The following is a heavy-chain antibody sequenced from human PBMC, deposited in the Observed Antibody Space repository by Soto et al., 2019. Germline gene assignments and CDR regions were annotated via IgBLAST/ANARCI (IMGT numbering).Heavy chain of an antibody. D-gene: IGHD1-26*01. CDR1: GGTFSSYA. CDR3: ASHDLGATPYYFDY. CDR2: IIPIFGTA. V-gene: IGHV1-69*13. J-gene: IGHJ4*02. Sequence: SVKVSCKXSGGTFSSYAISWVRQAPGQGLEWMGGIIPIFGTANYAQKFQGRVTITADESTSTAYMELSSLRSEDTAVYYCASHDLGATPYYFDYWGQGTLVTVSS.